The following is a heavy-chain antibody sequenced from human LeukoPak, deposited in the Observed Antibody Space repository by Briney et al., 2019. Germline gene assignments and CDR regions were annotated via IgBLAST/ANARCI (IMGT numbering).Heavy chain of an antibody. CDR3: ARDRGVPAAFTQYYYYYYMDV. J-gene: IGHJ6*03. CDR2: IYTSGST. D-gene: IGHD2-2*01. V-gene: IGHV4-61*02. CDR1: GGSISSGGYY. Sequence: SSQTLSLTCTVSGGSISSGGYYWSWIRQHPGKGLEWIGRIYTSGSTNYNPSLKSRVTMSVDTSKNQFSLKLSSVTAANTAVYYCARDRGVPAAFTQYYYYYYMDVWGKGTTVTVSS.